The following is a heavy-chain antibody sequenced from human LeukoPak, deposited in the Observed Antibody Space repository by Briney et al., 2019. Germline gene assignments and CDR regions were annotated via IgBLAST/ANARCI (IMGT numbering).Heavy chain of an antibody. J-gene: IGHJ6*04. CDR3: ARGYGDYYYYGMDV. Sequence: ASVKVSCKASGGTFCSYAISGVRQAPGQGLEWMGGIIPIFGTAKYAQKFQGRVTITADESTSTAYMELSSLRSEDTAVYYCARGYGDYYYYGMDVWGKGTTVTVSS. D-gene: IGHD4-17*01. CDR1: GGTFCSYA. V-gene: IGHV1-69*13. CDR2: IIPIFGTA.